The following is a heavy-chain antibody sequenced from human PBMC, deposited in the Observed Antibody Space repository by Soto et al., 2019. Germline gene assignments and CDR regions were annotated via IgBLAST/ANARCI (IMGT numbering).Heavy chain of an antibody. D-gene: IGHD3-3*01. Sequence: SETLSLTCAVYGGSFIGYYWSWIRQPPGKGLEWIGEINHSGSTNYNPSLKSRVTISVDTSKNQFSLKLSSVTAADTAVYYCARGYYDFWSGYYATYYYYGRDVWGQGTTV. V-gene: IGHV4-34*01. J-gene: IGHJ6*02. CDR1: GGSFIGYY. CDR3: ARGYYDFWSGYYATYYYYGRDV. CDR2: INHSGST.